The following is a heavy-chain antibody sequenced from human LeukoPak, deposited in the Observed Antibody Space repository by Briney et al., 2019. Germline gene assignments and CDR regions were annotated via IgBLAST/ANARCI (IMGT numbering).Heavy chain of an antibody. V-gene: IGHV3-30*18. D-gene: IGHD2-15*01. CDR1: GFTFSRYA. J-gene: IGHJ1*01. CDR2: ISNDGSSK. Sequence: GGSLRLSCAASGFTFSRYAMHWVRQAPGKGLEWVAVISNDGSSKDYADSVKGRFTISRDNSKNTLFMQMDSLRPEDTAFYYCAKDRLRLVVPATPGNPEYSLHWGQGTLVTVSS. CDR3: AKDRLRLVVPATPGNPEYSLH.